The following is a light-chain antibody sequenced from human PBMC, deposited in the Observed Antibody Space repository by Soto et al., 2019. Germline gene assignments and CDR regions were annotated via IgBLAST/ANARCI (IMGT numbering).Light chain of an antibody. CDR3: LQYNPHPPA. CDR2: AAS. J-gene: IGKJ5*01. Sequence: DIQVTQSPSSLSASVGDRVTITCRASQAIRTDLGWFQQKPGTAPKRLIDAASSLQSGVPSRFSGSGSRTEFTLTITSLQPEDFATYYCLQYNPHPPAFGQGTRMEIK. CDR1: QAIRTD. V-gene: IGKV1-17*01.